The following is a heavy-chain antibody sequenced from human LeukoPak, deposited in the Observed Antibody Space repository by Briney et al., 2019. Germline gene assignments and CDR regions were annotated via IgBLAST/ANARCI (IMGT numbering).Heavy chain of an antibody. D-gene: IGHD3-10*01. J-gene: IGHJ4*02. Sequence: ASVKVSCKASGYTFTSYGISWVRQTPGKGVEWMGIINPSGGSTSYALKFQCRVPITRDTSTSTVYMELSSLRSEDTAVYYCARSPTTMVRVVIIDYWGQGTLVTVPS. CDR2: INPSGGST. CDR1: GYTFTSYG. V-gene: IGHV1-46*01. CDR3: ARSPTTMVRVVIIDY.